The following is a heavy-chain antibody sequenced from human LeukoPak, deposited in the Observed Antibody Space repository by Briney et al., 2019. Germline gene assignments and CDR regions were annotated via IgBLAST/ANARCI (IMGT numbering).Heavy chain of an antibody. CDR2: IYTSGST. D-gene: IGHD5-12*01. CDR1: GGSISSYY. J-gene: IGHJ3*02. CDR3: ARHTKRWLQLGAFDI. Sequence: SETLSLTCTVSGGSISSYYWSWIRQPAGKGLEWIGRIYTSGSTNYNPSLKSRVTMSVDTSKNQFSLKLSSVTAADTAVYYCARHTKRWLQLGAFDIWGQGTMVTVSS. V-gene: IGHV4-4*07.